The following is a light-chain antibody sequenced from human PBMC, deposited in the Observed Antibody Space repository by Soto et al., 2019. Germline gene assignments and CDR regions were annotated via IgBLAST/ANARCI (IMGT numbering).Light chain of an antibody. J-gene: IGKJ4*01. CDR3: QQRTSRPPLT. Sequence: EIVLTQSPATLSLSPGERATLSCRASQSVDYSLVWYQQKTGHPPRLLIYDASNSATSIPAKLSGSGCGTDFTLTISSREPEDFAVDYCQQRTSRPPLTFGEGTKVEIK. CDR1: QSVDYS. V-gene: IGKV3-11*01. CDR2: DAS.